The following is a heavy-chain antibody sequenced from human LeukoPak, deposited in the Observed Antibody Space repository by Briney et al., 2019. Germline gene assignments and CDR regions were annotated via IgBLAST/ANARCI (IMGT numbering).Heavy chain of an antibody. J-gene: IGHJ5*02. D-gene: IGHD3-10*01. CDR3: ARQNLWFGDNSTPMNWFDP. Sequence: SETLSLTCTVSGGSISSGSYYWGWIRQPPGKGLEWIGNVYYSGSTYYNPSLKSRVTISVDTSKNQFSLKLSSVTAADTAVFYCARQNLWFGDNSTPMNWFDPWGQGTLVTVSS. V-gene: IGHV4-39*01. CDR1: GGSISSGSYY. CDR2: VYYSGST.